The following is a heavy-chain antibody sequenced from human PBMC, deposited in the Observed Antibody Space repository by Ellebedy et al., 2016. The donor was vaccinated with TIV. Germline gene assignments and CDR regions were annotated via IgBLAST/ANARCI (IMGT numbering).Heavy chain of an antibody. CDR1: GDSISSFY. V-gene: IGHV4-59*12. CDR2: IYYSGST. CDR3: ARDYDFWSGYYPPGFDP. D-gene: IGHD3-3*01. J-gene: IGHJ5*02. Sequence: SETLSLXCTVSGDSISSFYWNWIRQPPGKGLEWIGYIYYSGSTYYNPSLKSRVTISVDTSKNQFSLKLSSVTAADTAVYYCARDYDFWSGYYPPGFDPWGQGTLVTVSS.